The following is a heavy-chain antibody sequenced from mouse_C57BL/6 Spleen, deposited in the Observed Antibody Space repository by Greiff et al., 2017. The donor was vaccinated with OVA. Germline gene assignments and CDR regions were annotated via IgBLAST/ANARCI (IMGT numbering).Heavy chain of an antibody. CDR2: INPNYGTT. V-gene: IGHV1-39*01. CDR3: ARWGYYGSSPYAMDY. CDR1: GYSFTDYN. Sequence: VQLKESGPELVKPGASVKISCKASGYSFTDYNMNWVKQSNGKSLEWIGVINPNYGTTSYNQKFKGKATLTVDQSSSTAYMQLNSLTSEDSAVYYCARWGYYGSSPYAMDYWGQGTSVTVSS. J-gene: IGHJ4*01. D-gene: IGHD1-1*01.